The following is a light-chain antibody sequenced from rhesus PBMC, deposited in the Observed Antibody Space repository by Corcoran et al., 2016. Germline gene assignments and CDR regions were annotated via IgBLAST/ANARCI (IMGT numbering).Light chain of an antibody. CDR1: QGISSY. CDR2: KAS. J-gene: IGKJ4*01. V-gene: IGKV1-25*01. Sequence: DIQMTQSPSSLSASVGDTVTITCRASQGISSYLAWYQQKPGNAPKLLIYKASTLQSGVPSRFSGTGSGTEFTLTISSRQPEDFATYYCQQHNSDPLTFGGGTKVELK. CDR3: QQHNSDPLT.